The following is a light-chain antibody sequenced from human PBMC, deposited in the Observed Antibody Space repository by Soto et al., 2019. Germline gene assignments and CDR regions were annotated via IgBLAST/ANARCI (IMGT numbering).Light chain of an antibody. V-gene: IGKV3-11*01. Sequence: EIVLTQSPAPLSLSPGERASLSCRASQSISNYLAWYQQKPGQAPRLLIYDASTRATGIPARFSGSGSGTDFTITISSLKPEDYAVYYCQQRSNWPPRITFGRGTRLEIK. J-gene: IGKJ5*01. CDR3: QQRSNWPPRIT. CDR1: QSISNY. CDR2: DAS.